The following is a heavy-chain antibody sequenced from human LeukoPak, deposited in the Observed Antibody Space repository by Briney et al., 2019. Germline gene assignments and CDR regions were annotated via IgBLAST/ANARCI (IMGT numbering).Heavy chain of an antibody. CDR3: ARDVPSRPGSLGGRYYYYYMDV. CDR1: GGSISSGGYY. D-gene: IGHD1-14*01. J-gene: IGHJ6*03. CDR2: IYHSGST. V-gene: IGHV4-30-2*01. Sequence: SETLSLTCTVSGGSISSGGYYWSWIRQPPGKGLEWIGYIYHSGSTYYNPSLKSRVTISVDRSKNQFSLKLSSVTAADTAVYYCARDVPSRPGSLGGRYYYYYMDVWGKGTTVTVSS.